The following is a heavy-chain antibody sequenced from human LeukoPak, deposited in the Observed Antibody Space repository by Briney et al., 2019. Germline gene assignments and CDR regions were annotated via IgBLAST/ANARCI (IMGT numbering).Heavy chain of an antibody. Sequence: GGSLRLSCAASGFTFSSYSMNWVRQAPGKGLEWVSYISSSSTIYYADSVKGRFTISRDNAKNSLYLQMNSLRAEDTAVYYCARDVREDGYNYGGNAFDIWGQGTMVTVSS. J-gene: IGHJ3*02. D-gene: IGHD5-24*01. CDR3: ARDVREDGYNYGGNAFDI. V-gene: IGHV3-48*04. CDR2: ISSSSTI. CDR1: GFTFSSYS.